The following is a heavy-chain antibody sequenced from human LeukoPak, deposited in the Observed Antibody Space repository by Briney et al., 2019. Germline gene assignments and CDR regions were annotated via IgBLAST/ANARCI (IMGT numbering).Heavy chain of an antibody. CDR3: ARDVVAVDSNWFDP. V-gene: IGHV1-2*02. J-gene: IGHJ5*02. Sequence: GASVTVSFTTSGYTFSFYHIHWMRQAPGQGLEWIGWIDPYSGGTHFAEKFQGRVTLTRDTSITTLYMELTNLKSDDTSIYFCARDVVAVDSNWFDPWGQGTLVTVSS. CDR1: GYTFSFYH. CDR2: IDPYSGGT. D-gene: IGHD6-19*01.